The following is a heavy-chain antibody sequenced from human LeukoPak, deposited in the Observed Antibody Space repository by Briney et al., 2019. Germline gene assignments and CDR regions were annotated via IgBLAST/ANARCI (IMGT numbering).Heavy chain of an antibody. D-gene: IGHD3-22*01. V-gene: IGHV4-39*07. Sequence: SETLSLTCTVSGDSFTSVTDYWAWIRQPPGKGLEWIASGDYSGGTYYNPSLKSRVTMSLDTSKSQFSLKLSSVTAADTAVYFCASSTYQYDSSAYYVALDIWGQGTMVTVSS. CDR3: ASSTYQYDSSAYYVALDI. CDR2: GDYSGGT. J-gene: IGHJ3*02. CDR1: GDSFTSVTDY.